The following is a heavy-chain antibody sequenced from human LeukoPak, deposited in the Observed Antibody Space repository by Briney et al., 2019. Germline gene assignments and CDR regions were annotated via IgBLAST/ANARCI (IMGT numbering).Heavy chain of an antibody. CDR3: ANLNYGSGSYYSEYFQH. CDR2: IYYSGST. J-gene: IGHJ1*01. V-gene: IGHV4-39*01. CDR1: GGSISSSSYY. D-gene: IGHD3-10*01. Sequence: SSETLSLTCTVSGGSISSSSYYWGWIRQPPGKGLEWIGSIYYSGSTYYNPSLKSRVTISVDTSKNQFSLKLSSVTAADTAVYYCANLNYGSGSYYSEYFQHWGQGTLVTVSS.